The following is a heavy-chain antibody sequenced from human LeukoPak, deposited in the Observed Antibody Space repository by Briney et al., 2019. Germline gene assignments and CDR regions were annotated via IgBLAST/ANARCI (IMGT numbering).Heavy chain of an antibody. J-gene: IGHJ4*02. D-gene: IGHD1-7*01. V-gene: IGHV3-74*01. Sequence: GGSLRLSCAASGFTFSTYWMHWVRHAPGKGLVWVSRINDDGSSTTYADSVKGRFTISRDNAKNTVYLQMNSLRAEDTAVYYCARGIGTFDYWGQGTLVTVSS. CDR2: INDDGSST. CDR1: GFTFSTYW. CDR3: ARGIGTFDY.